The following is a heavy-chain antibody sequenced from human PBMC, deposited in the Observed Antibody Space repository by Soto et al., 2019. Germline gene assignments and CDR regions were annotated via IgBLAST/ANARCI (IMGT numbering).Heavy chain of an antibody. Sequence: ASGKVSCKASGYTFTRYAMHWVRQAPGQRLEWMGWINAGNGNTKYSQKFQGRVTITRDTSASTAYMELSSLRSEDTAVYYCARGPNPYYFDYWGQGTLVTAPQ. J-gene: IGHJ4*02. V-gene: IGHV1-3*01. CDR2: INAGNGNT. CDR1: GYTFTRYA. CDR3: ARGPNPYYFDY.